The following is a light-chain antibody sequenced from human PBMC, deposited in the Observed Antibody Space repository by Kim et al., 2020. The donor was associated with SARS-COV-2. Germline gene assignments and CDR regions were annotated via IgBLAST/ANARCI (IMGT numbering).Light chain of an antibody. J-gene: IGLJ2*01. CDR2: RNN. V-gene: IGLV1-40*01. CDR1: SPNIGAGFD. Sequence: QSVLTQPPSVSGAPGQRITISCTGSSPNIGAGFDVHWYQQVPGTAPKLLIYRNNNRPSGVPDRFSGSKSGISASLAITGLQAEDEADYYCHSYDNSLSALLFGGGTQLTVL. CDR3: HSYDNSLSALL.